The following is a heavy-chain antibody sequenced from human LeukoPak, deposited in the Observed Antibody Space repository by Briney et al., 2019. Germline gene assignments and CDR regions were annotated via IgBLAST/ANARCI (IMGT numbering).Heavy chain of an antibody. Sequence: PSETLSLTCTVSGGSINSYYWSWIRQPPEEGLEWIGYISYSGSATYNPSLKSRVTISVDTSKNQFSLKLSSVTAADTAVYYCARESRGGYCSGGSCYSSDDAFDIWGQGTMVTVSS. CDR3: ARESRGGYCSGGSCYSSDDAFDI. CDR1: GGSINSYY. J-gene: IGHJ3*02. V-gene: IGHV4-59*01. D-gene: IGHD2-15*01. CDR2: ISYSGSA.